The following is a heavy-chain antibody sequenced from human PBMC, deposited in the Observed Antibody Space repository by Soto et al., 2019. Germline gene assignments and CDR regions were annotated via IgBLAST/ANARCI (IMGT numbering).Heavy chain of an antibody. CDR2: IKQDGSEK. J-gene: IGHJ3*02. D-gene: IGHD3-10*01. Sequence: LSLTCAASGFTFSSYWMSWVRQAPGKGLEWVANIKQDGSEKYYVDSVKGRFTISRDNAKNSLYLQMNSLRAEDTAVYYCARDRARGPPDAFDIWGQGTMVTVSS. V-gene: IGHV3-7*03. CDR3: ARDRARGPPDAFDI. CDR1: GFTFSSYW.